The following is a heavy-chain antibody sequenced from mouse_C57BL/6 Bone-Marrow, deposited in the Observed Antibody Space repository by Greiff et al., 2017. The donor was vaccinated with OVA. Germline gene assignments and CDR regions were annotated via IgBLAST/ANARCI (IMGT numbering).Heavy chain of an antibody. CDR3: ARGYF. CDR2: IYPGDGDT. V-gene: IGHV1-80*01. Sequence: LVESGAELVKPGASVEISRKASGYAFSSHWMNWVKQRPGKGLEWIGQIYPGDGDTNYNGKFKGKATLTADKSSSTANMQLSGLASEDSAVYVCARGYFWGQGTTLTVSS. CDR1: GYAFSSHW. J-gene: IGHJ2*01.